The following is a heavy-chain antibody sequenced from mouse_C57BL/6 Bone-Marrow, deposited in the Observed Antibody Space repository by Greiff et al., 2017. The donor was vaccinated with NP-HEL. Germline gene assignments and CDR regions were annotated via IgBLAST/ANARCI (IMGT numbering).Heavy chain of an antibody. D-gene: IGHD2-3*01. V-gene: IGHV14-4*01. J-gene: IGHJ2*01. CDR3: TTPFYDGYYDY. CDR2: IDPENGDT. CDR1: GFNIKDDY. Sequence: EVQLQQSGAELVRPGASVKLSCTASGFNIKDDYMHWVKQRPEQGLEWIGWIDPENGDTEYASKFQGKATITADTSSNTAYLQLSSLTSEDTAVYYCTTPFYDGYYDYWGQGTTLTVST.